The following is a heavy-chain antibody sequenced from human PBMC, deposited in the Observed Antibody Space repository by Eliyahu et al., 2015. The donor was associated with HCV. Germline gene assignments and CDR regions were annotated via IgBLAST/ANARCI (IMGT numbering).Heavy chain of an antibody. Sequence: GFTFSSYGMHWVRQAPGKGLEWVAVIWYDGSNKYYADSVKGRFTISRDNSKNTLYLQMNSLRAEDTAVYYCARDRGEDSYGIFDYWGQGTLVTVSS. J-gene: IGHJ4*01. CDR1: GFTFSSYG. CDR2: IWYDGSNK. CDR3: ARDRGEDSYGIFDY. D-gene: IGHD5-18*01. V-gene: IGHV3-33*01.